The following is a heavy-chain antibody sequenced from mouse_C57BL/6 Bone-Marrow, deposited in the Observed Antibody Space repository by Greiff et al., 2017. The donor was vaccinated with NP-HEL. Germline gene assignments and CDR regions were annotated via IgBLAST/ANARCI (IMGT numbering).Heavy chain of an antibody. J-gene: IGHJ1*03. CDR1: GYTFTSYW. CDR3: ARIPEGGYFDV. V-gene: IGHV1-69*01. Sequence: QVQLKQSGAELVMPGASVKLSCKASGYTFTSYWMHWVKQRPGQGLEWIGEIDPSDSYTNYNQKFKGKSTLTVDKSSSTAYMQLSSLTSEDSAVYYCARIPEGGYFDVWGTGTTVTVSS. CDR2: IDPSDSYT.